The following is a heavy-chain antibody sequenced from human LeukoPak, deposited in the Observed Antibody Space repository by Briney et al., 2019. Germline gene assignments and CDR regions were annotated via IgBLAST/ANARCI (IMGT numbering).Heavy chain of an antibody. CDR2: INHSGST. CDR3: ARCRYYDFWSGYYHLFDY. V-gene: IGHV4-39*07. CDR1: GGSIIARTYY. Sequence: SETLSLTCNVSGGSIIARTYYWSWIHQPPGKGLEWIGEINHSGSTNYNPSLKSRVTISVDTSKNQFSLKLSSVTAADTAVYYCARCRYYDFWSGYYHLFDYWGQGTLVTVSS. J-gene: IGHJ4*02. D-gene: IGHD3-3*01.